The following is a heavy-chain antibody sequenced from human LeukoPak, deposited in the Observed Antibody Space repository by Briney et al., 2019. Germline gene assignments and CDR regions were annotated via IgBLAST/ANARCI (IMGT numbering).Heavy chain of an antibody. D-gene: IGHD5-24*01. Sequence: GGSLRLSCAASGFTFSSYAMSWVRQAPGKGLEWVSAISGSGGSTYYADSVKGRFTISRDNSKNTLYLQMNSLRAEDTAVYYCAAVEMATNIPLAFDIWGQGTMVTVSS. CDR1: GFTFSSYA. CDR3: AAVEMATNIPLAFDI. V-gene: IGHV3-23*01. CDR2: ISGSGGST. J-gene: IGHJ3*02.